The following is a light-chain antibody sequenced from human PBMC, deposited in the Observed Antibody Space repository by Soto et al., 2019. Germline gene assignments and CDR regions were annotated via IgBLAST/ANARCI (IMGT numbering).Light chain of an antibody. Sequence: DILLTQSPGTLSTSPGERATLSCRASQRVVSSQLAWYQQKPGQAPRLLIYGASSRAAGIPDRFSGSGSGTDFTLTIRRLEPADFAVYYCQQYNNSPGSFGQGTKLEIK. CDR1: QRVVSSQ. CDR2: GAS. V-gene: IGKV3-20*01. CDR3: QQYNNSPGS. J-gene: IGKJ2*03.